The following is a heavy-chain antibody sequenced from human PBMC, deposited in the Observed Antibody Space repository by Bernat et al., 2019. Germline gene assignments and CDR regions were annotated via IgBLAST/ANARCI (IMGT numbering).Heavy chain of an antibody. V-gene: IGHV3-7*01. CDR2: IKQDGSEK. D-gene: IGHD6-19*01. CDR1: GFTFSSYW. J-gene: IGHJ2*01. Sequence: EVQLVESGGGLVQPGGSLRLSCAASGFTFSSYWMSWVRQAPGKGLEWVANIKQDGSEKDYVDSVKDRFTISRDNAKNSLYLQLNSLRAEDTAVYYCARAFEEWLVKRYWYFDLWGRGTLVTVSS. CDR3: ARAFEEWLVKRYWYFDL.